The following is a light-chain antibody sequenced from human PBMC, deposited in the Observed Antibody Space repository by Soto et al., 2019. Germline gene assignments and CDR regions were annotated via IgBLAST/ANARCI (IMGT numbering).Light chain of an antibody. J-gene: IGLJ2*01. CDR2: EVS. Sequence: QSALTQPASVSGSPGQSITISCTGTSSDVGKYNDVSWYQQHPAKAPKLMIFEVSNRPSGVSNRFSGSKSGNTASLTISGLQAEDEAEYYCSSYTGSSINTVVFGGGTQLTVL. CDR1: SSDVGKYND. V-gene: IGLV2-14*01. CDR3: SSYTGSSINTVV.